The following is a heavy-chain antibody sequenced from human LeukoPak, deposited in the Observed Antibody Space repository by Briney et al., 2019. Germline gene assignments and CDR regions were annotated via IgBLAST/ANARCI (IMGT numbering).Heavy chain of an antibody. CDR1: GFTFSSYG. Sequence: PGRSLRLSCAASGFTFSSYGMHWVRQAPGKGLEWVAVIWYDGSNKYYADSVKGRFTISRDNSKNTLYLQMNSLRAEDTAVYYCARDNWDYASFDYWGQGTLVTVSS. J-gene: IGHJ4*02. V-gene: IGHV3-33*01. CDR2: IWYDGSNK. D-gene: IGHD1-7*01. CDR3: ARDNWDYASFDY.